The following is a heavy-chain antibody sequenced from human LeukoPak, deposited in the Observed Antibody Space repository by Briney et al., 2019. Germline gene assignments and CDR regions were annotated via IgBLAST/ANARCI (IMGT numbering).Heavy chain of an antibody. J-gene: IGHJ4*02. CDR3: ARVKAMVATTDY. Sequence: ASVKVSCKASGYTFTSYDINWVRQATGQGLEWMGWMNPNSGNTGYAQKFQGRVTMTRNTSISTAYMELSSLRSEDTAVYYCARVKAMVATTDYWGQGTLVTVSS. CDR1: GYTFTSYD. V-gene: IGHV1-8*01. CDR2: MNPNSGNT. D-gene: IGHD5-18*01.